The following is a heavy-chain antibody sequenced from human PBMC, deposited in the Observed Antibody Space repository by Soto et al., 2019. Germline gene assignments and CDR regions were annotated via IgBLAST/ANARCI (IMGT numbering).Heavy chain of an antibody. J-gene: IGHJ5*02. CDR2: IIPIFGTA. Sequence: SVKVSCKASGGTFSSYAISWVRQAPGQGLEWMGGIIPIFGTANYAQKFQGRVTITADESTSPAYMELSSLRSEDTAVYYCARGGPIAAAGTYWFDPWGQGTLVTVSS. CDR3: ARGGPIAAAGTYWFDP. V-gene: IGHV1-69*13. D-gene: IGHD6-13*01. CDR1: GGTFSSYA.